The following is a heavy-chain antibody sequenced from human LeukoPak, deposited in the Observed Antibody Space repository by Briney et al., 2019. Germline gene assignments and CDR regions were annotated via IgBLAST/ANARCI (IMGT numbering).Heavy chain of an antibody. CDR2: MNPNSGNT. V-gene: IGHV1-8*01. D-gene: IGHD3-3*02. J-gene: IGHJ5*02. Sequence: ASVKVSCKASGYTFTSYDINWVRQATGQGLEWMGWMNPNSGNTDYAQTFQGRVTMTSNTSISTAYMELSSLRSEDTAVYYCARVEGALGLDPWGKETLHTVS. CDR3: ARVEGALGLDP. CDR1: GYTFTSYD.